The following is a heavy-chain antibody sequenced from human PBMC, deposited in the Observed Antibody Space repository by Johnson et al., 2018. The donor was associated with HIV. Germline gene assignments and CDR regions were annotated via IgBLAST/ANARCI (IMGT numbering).Heavy chain of an antibody. CDR2: IKQDGSEK. J-gene: IGHJ3*02. Sequence: VQLVESGGGVVQPGGSLRLSCAASGFTFSSYGMHWVRQAPGKGLEWVANIKQDGSEKYYVDSVKGRFTISRDNAKNSLYLQMNSPRAEDTALYYCARESPGLGVNGFDIWGHGTKVSVSS. V-gene: IGHV3-7*01. CDR1: GFTFSSYG. D-gene: IGHD3-10*01. CDR3: ARESPGLGVNGFDI.